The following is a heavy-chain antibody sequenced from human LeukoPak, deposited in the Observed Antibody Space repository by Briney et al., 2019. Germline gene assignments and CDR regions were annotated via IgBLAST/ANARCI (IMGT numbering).Heavy chain of an antibody. CDR3: ARHQWELLPDAFDI. CDR1: GFTFSSYG. V-gene: IGHV3-7*01. CDR2: IKQDGSEK. Sequence: PGGSLRLSCAASGFTFSSYGMSWVRQAPGKGLEWVANIKQDGSEKYYVDSVKGRFTISRDNAKNSLYLQMNGLRAEDTAVYYCARHQWELLPDAFDIWGQGTMVTVSS. J-gene: IGHJ3*02. D-gene: IGHD1-26*01.